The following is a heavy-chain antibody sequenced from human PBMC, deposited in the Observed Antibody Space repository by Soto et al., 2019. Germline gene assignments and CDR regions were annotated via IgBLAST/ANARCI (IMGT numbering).Heavy chain of an antibody. Sequence: GGSLRLSCAPSGFTFSSHWMSWVCQARGKGLEWVANIKPDGSEKWNVDSVKGRFTISRDNAKNSLYLQMNSLRAEDTAVYYCARGDYYDSSCRFSDAFDIRGQGTMVTVS. CDR3: ARGDYYDSSCRFSDAFDI. D-gene: IGHD3-22*01. V-gene: IGHV3-7*04. CDR2: IKPDGSEK. J-gene: IGHJ3*02. CDR1: GFTFSSHW.